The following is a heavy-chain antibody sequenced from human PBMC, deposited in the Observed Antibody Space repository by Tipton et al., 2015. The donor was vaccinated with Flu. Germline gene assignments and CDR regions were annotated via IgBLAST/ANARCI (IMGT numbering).Heavy chain of an antibody. D-gene: IGHD7-27*01. Sequence: LRLSCTVSGGSISSGDYYWSWIRQPPGKGLEWIGYIYYSGSTYYNPSLKSRVTISVDTSKNQFSLKLSSVTAADTAVYYCARDSRPPPGDRYSSYGMDVWGQGPTVTVSS. CDR1: GGSISSGDYY. CDR2: IYYSGST. J-gene: IGHJ6*02. CDR3: ARDSRPPPGDRYSSYGMDV. V-gene: IGHV4-30-4*01.